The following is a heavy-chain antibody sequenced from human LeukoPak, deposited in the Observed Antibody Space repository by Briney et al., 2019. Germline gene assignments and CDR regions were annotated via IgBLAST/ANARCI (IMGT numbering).Heavy chain of an antibody. Sequence: ASVTVSCKASGYSFTSNYIHWVRQAPGQGLEWMGMIYPSDGSTSYAQKFQGRVTVTRDTSMSTVHMELSGLRSEDTAVYYCARDLSIADIDYWGQGTLVTVSS. J-gene: IGHJ4*02. CDR1: GYSFTSNY. CDR2: IYPSDGST. D-gene: IGHD6-6*01. V-gene: IGHV1-46*01. CDR3: ARDLSIADIDY.